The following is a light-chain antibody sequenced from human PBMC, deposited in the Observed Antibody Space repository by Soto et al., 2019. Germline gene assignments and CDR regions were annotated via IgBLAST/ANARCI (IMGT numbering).Light chain of an antibody. CDR2: GAF. Sequence: EIVLTQSPGTLSLSPGERATLSCRAGQSVSSGLAWYQQKPGQAPRLLIYGAFSRATGIPDRFSGSGSGTDFTLTISRLEPEDFAVYYCQQYGNSLLTFGGGTKVDIK. J-gene: IGKJ4*01. CDR3: QQYGNSLLT. V-gene: IGKV3-20*01. CDR1: QSVSSG.